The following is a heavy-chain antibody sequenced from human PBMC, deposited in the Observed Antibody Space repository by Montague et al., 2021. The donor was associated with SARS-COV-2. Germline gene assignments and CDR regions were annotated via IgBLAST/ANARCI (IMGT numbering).Heavy chain of an antibody. Sequence: SETLSLTCTVSGASISSTENSWSWIRQSPGKGLEWFGCIFYSGTTNFNPSLRSRIAISVDTSKNQFSLKVTSVTAADTAVYYCARHVTSGGVVVALDYWGQGTLVSVSS. J-gene: IGHJ4*02. CDR3: ARHVTSGGVVVALDY. CDR1: GASISSTENS. CDR2: IFYSGTT. V-gene: IGHV4-39*01. D-gene: IGHD3-16*02.